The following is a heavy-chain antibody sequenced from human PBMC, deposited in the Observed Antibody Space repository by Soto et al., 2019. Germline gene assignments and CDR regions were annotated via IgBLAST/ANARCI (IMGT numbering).Heavy chain of an antibody. CDR3: AKNGWYSADI. D-gene: IGHD6-19*01. V-gene: IGHV4-4*02. J-gene: IGHJ3*02. CDR1: GASVSSDNW. Sequence: QMRLQESGPGLVKPSGTLSLACAVSGASVSSDNWWSWVRQPPGKGLEWIGEIFHSETTNYNPSLKSRATISGEKAKNPFNLTLTSVTAADTAVHYCAKNGWYSADIWGQGTMVTVSS. CDR2: IFHSETT.